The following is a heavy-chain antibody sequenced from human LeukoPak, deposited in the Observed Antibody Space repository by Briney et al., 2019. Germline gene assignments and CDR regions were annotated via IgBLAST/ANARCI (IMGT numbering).Heavy chain of an antibody. D-gene: IGHD5-24*01. CDR2: IYYSGST. Sequence: SETLSLTCTVSGGSISSSSYYWGWIRQPPGKGLEWIGSIYYSGSTYYNPSLKSRVTISVDTSKNQFSLKLSSVTAADTAVYYCAKYNGYNRDWYFDLWGRGTLVTVSS. V-gene: IGHV4-39*01. J-gene: IGHJ2*01. CDR3: AKYNGYNRDWYFDL. CDR1: GGSISSSSYY.